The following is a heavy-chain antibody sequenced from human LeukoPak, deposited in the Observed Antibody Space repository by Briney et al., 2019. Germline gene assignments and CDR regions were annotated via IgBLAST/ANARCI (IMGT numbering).Heavy chain of an antibody. CDR1: GGSISSYY. V-gene: IGHV4-4*07. CDR2: IYTSGST. CDR3: ARDASGDTIWFGQGTNWFDP. D-gene: IGHD3-10*01. J-gene: IGHJ5*02. Sequence: SETLSLTCTVSGGSISSYYWSWIRQPAGKGLEWIGRIYTSGSTNYNPSLKSRVTMSVDTSKNQFSLKLSSVTAADTAVYYCARDASGDTIWFGQGTNWFDPWGQGTLVTVSS.